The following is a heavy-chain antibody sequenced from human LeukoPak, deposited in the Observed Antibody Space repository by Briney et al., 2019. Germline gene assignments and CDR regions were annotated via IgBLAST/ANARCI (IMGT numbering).Heavy chain of an antibody. CDR1: GGSISSTNW. CDR3: AREGLGVYGGNLFYWYFDL. V-gene: IGHV4-4*02. Sequence: PSGTLSLTCGVSGGSISSTNWWTWVRQPPGEGLEWIGEVHLSGRTNYNPSLESRVTMSVDMSENHISLKLTSVTAADTAVYYCAREGLGVYGGNLFYWYFDLWGRGTLVTVSS. CDR2: VHLSGRT. J-gene: IGHJ2*01. D-gene: IGHD4-23*01.